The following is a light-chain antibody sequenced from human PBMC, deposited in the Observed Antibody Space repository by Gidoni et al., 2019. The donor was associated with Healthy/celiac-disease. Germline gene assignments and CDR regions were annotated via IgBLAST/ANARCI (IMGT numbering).Light chain of an antibody. CDR3: QSADSSGIL. J-gene: IGLJ2*01. CDR2: KDS. Sequence: SYAPTQPPSVSVSPGQTARITCSGDALPKQYAYWYQQKPGQAPVLVIYKDSERPSGIPERFSGSSSGTTVTLTISGVQAEDEADYYCQSADSSGILFGGGTKLTVL. V-gene: IGLV3-25*03. CDR1: ALPKQY.